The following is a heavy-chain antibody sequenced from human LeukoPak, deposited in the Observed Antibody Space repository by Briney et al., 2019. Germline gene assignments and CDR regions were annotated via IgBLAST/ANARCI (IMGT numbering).Heavy chain of an antibody. Sequence: PSETLSLTCTVSGGSISSSSYYWGWIRQPPGKGLEWIGSIYYSGSTYYNPSLKSRVTISVDTSKNQFSLTLSSVTAADTAMYYCARLKRGAAGTLDYWGQGTLVTVSS. CDR3: ARLKRGAAGTLDY. D-gene: IGHD6-13*01. J-gene: IGHJ4*02. V-gene: IGHV4-39*07. CDR2: IYYSGST. CDR1: GGSISSSSYY.